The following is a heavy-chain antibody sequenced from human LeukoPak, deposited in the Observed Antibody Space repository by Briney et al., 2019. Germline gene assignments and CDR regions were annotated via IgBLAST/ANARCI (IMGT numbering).Heavy chain of an antibody. Sequence: SETLSLTCTVSGGSISSYYWSWIRQPAGKGLEWIGRIYTSGSTNYNPSLTSRVTMSVDKSKNQFSLKLSSVTAADTAVYYCARDPYSGSYSGTWGQGTLVTVSS. V-gene: IGHV4-4*07. CDR3: ARDPYSGSYSGT. CDR1: GGSISSYY. CDR2: IYTSGST. D-gene: IGHD1-26*01. J-gene: IGHJ4*02.